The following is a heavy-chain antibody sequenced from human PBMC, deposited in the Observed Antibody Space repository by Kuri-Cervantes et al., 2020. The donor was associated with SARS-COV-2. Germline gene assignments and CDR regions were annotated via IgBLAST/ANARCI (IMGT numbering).Heavy chain of an antibody. CDR1: GFTFSSYW. CDR2: INSDGSST. Sequence: GESLKISCAASGFTFSSYWMHWVRQAPGKGLEWVSRINSDGSSTSYADSVKGRFTISRDNSKNTLYLQMNSLRAEDTAVYYCARPFGRLFWGQGTLVTVSS. V-gene: IGHV3-74*01. D-gene: IGHD3-10*01. J-gene: IGHJ4*02. CDR3: ARPFGRLF.